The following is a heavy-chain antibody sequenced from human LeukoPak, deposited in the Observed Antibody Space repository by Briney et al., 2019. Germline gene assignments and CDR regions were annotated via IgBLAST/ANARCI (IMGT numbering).Heavy chain of an antibody. CDR2: IYYSGST. J-gene: IGHJ4*02. D-gene: IGHD2-15*01. V-gene: IGHV4-39*07. CDR3: ARVLVVVAATNKYFDY. CDR1: GGSISSSSYY. Sequence: SETLSLTCTVSGGSISSSSYYWGWIRQPPGKGLEWIGSIYYSGSTYYNPSLKSRVTISVDTSKNQFSLKLSSVTAADTAVYYCARVLVVVAATNKYFDYWGQGTLVTVSS.